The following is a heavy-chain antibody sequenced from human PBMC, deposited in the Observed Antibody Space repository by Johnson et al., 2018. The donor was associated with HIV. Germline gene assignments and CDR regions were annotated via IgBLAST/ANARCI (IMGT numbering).Heavy chain of an antibody. Sequence: VQLVESGGGVVRPGGSLRLSCAASGFTFDDYGMSWVRKAPGKGLEWVSGINWNGGNTGYADSVKGRFTISRDNSKNTLYLQMNSLRVEDTAVYYCVRDWYATGWYVSFDAFDIWGQGTMVTVSS. D-gene: IGHD6-19*01. J-gene: IGHJ3*02. CDR3: VRDWYATGWYVSFDAFDI. CDR1: GFTFDDYG. V-gene: IGHV3-20*04. CDR2: INWNGGNT.